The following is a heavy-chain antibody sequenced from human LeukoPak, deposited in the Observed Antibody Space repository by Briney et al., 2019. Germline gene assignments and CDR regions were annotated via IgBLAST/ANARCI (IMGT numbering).Heavy chain of an antibody. J-gene: IGHJ4*02. CDR2: ISDNGGGT. V-gene: IGHV3-23*01. CDR3: AKDPDTAMVNYFDY. CDR1: GFTFSDYA. Sequence: GGSLRLSCAASGFTFSDYAMSWVRQAPGKGLEWVSTISDNGGGTYYADSVKGRFTISRDNSKNTLYLQMNSLRAEDTAVYYCAKDPDTAMVNYFDYWGQGTLVTVSS. D-gene: IGHD5-18*01.